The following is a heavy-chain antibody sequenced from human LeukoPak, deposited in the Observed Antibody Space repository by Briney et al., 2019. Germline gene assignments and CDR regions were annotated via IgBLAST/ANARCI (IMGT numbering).Heavy chain of an antibody. CDR1: GYTFGDYY. J-gene: IGHJ4*02. D-gene: IGHD3-16*01. V-gene: IGHV1-2*06. CDR3: TRGFNYAFDY. CDR2: INPNGGST. Sequence: ASVKVSCKASGYTFGDYYIQWVRQAPGQGLEYMGHINPNGGSTNYAQNFLDRVTMTWDTSITTAYMELSSLRSDDTAMYYCTRGFNYAFDYWGRGTLVTVSS.